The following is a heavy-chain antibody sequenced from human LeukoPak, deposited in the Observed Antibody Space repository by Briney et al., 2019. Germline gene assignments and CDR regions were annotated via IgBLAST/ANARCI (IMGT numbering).Heavy chain of an antibody. CDR2: INHSGST. J-gene: IGHJ3*02. CDR1: GGSFSGYY. D-gene: IGHD3-10*01. Sequence: SETLSLTCAVYGGSFSGYYWTWIRQPPGKGLEWIGEINHSGSTNYNPSLKSRVTISVDTSKNQFSLKLSSVPAADTAVYYCAKETGDDAFDIWGQGTMVTVSS. CDR3: AKETGDDAFDI. V-gene: IGHV4-34*01.